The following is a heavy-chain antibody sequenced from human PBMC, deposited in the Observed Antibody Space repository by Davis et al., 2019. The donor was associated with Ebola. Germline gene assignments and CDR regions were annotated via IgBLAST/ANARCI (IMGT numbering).Heavy chain of an antibody. CDR1: GAPISSGNYY. J-gene: IGHJ6*02. D-gene: IGHD2-2*01. Sequence: MPSEILSPTCTVPGAPISSGNYYWCWIRQYLQPPGKGLACIGRLYSSSTTYYNPSLKSRVTMSVDTSKNQFALKLSSVTAADTAVYYFGRQGPLVPYAMDVWGQGTTVTVSS. CDR3: GRQGPLVPYAMDV. CDR2: LYSSSTT. V-gene: IGHV4-39*01.